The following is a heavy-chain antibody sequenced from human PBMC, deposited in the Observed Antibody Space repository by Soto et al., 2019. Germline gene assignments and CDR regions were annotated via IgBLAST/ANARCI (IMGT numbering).Heavy chain of an antibody. J-gene: IGHJ4*02. CDR3: ARARSYYQGPGSPTGY. CDR1: GGTFSSYA. V-gene: IGHV1-69*13. Sequence: SVKVSCKASGGTFSSYAISWVRQAPGQGLEWMGGIIPIFGTANYAQKFQGRVTITADESTSTAYMELSSLRSEDTAVYYCARARSYYQGPGSPTGYWGQGTPVTVSS. CDR2: IIPIFGTA. D-gene: IGHD1-26*01.